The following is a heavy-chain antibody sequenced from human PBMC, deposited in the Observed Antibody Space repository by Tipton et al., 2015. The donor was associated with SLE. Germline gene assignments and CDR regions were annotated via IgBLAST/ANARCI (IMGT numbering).Heavy chain of an antibody. J-gene: IGHJ4*02. CDR1: GGSISSYY. V-gene: IGHV4-59*08. D-gene: IGHD2-2*01. CDR2: IYYSGST. Sequence: LRLSCTVSGGSISSYYWSWIRQPPGKGLEWIGYIYYSGSTNYNPSLKSRVTISVDTSKNQFSRKLSSVTAADTAVYYCARQGESVVPAAMPVFDYWGQGPLVTVSS. CDR3: ARQGESVVPAAMPVFDY.